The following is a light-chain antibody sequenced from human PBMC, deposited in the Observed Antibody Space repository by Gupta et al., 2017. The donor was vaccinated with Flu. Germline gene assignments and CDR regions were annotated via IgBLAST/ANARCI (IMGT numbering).Light chain of an antibody. CDR3: ASRDDSRNGGV. V-gene: IGLV1-44*01. J-gene: IGLJ3*02. Sequence: CTGSSCKIGSNNVNWYQPRPRPTPKLLVYTNSPRGSGDPDRFSGSKSATSAAMASSRLQAEAEADYYSASRDDSRNGGVFGGGTKLTVL. CDR1: SCKIGSNN. CDR2: TNS.